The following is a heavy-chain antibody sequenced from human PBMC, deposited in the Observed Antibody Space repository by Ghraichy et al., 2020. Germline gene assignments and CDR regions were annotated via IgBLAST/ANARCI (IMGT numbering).Heavy chain of an antibody. J-gene: IGHJ6*02. CDR2: INHSGST. V-gene: IGHV4-34*01. CDR3: ARGPAAGGPYYYYYYGMDV. D-gene: IGHD6-13*01. Sequence: SETLSLTCAVYGGSFSGYYWSWIRQPPGKGLEWIGEINHSGSTNYNPSLKSRVTISVDTSKNQFSLKLSSVTAADTAVYYCARGPAAGGPYYYYYYGMDVWGQGTTVTVSS. CDR1: GGSFSGYY.